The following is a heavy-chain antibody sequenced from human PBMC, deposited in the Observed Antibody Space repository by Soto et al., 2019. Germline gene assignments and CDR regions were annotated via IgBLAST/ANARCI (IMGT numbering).Heavy chain of an antibody. D-gene: IGHD6-13*01. Sequence: GSLRLSCAASGFTYSSYSMNWVRQAPGKGLEWVSSISSSSSYIYYADSVKGRFTISRDNAKNSLYLQMNSLRAEDTAVYYCARDPIAAAGQPLDYYWGQGTLVTVSS. CDR3: ARDPIAAAGQPLDYY. CDR1: GFTYSSYS. V-gene: IGHV3-21*01. CDR2: ISSSSSYI. J-gene: IGHJ4*02.